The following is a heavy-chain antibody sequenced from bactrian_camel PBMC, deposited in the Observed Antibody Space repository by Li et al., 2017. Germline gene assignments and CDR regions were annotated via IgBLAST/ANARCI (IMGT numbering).Heavy chain of an antibody. Sequence: HVQLVESGGGSVQAGGSLVLSCAVTGVTYGRYCMGWFRQPIGQEREGVAAIYTGGGSTWYADSVKGRFTISYDNAKNTMSLQMNSLKPEDGGTYYCAARDTGLCEIMSAYNYWGQGTQVTVS. D-gene: IGHD5*01. CDR2: IYTGGGST. CDR3: AARDTGLCEIMSAYNY. J-gene: IGHJ4*01. CDR1: GVTYGRYC. V-gene: IGHV3S1*01.